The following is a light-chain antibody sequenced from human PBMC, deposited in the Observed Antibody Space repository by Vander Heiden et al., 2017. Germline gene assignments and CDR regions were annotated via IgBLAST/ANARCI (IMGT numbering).Light chain of an antibody. CDR2: DDS. CDR3: QVWDSISDHYVV. J-gene: IGLJ2*01. V-gene: IGLV3-21*02. CDR1: NIGSKS. Sequence: SYVLTQPPSVSVAAGQTASITRGGDNIGSKSVHWYQQKPGQAPVLVAFDDSDRPSGIPERFSGSNSGITATLTVTRVEAGDEADYYCQVWDSISDHYVVFGGGTKLTVL.